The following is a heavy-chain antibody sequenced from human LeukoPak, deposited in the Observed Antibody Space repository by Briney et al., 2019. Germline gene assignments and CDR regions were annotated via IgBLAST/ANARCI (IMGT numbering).Heavy chain of an antibody. J-gene: IGHJ4*02. CDR3: AKDNGYHYLHY. D-gene: IGHD5-18*01. CDR2: ISGSGDRT. CDR1: GFTFNIYA. Sequence: GGSLRLSCAASGFTFNIYAMTWVRQAPGKGLEWVSGISGSGDRTYYVDSVKGRFTISRDNSRNTLYLQLNSLRAEDTALYYCAKDNGYHYLHYWGQGTLVTVSS. V-gene: IGHV3-23*01.